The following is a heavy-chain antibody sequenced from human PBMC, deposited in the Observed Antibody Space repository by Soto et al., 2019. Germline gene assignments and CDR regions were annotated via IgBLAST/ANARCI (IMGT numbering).Heavy chain of an antibody. CDR2: ISGYKGDT. V-gene: IGHV1-18*01. Sequence: ASVKVSCKASGYTFTNFGISWVRQAPGQGLEWMGWISGYKGDTKYAQKFQGRVTMTTDTSTSTAYMELSSLRSEDTAVYYCAADLTQGYYFDYWGQGTLVTVSS. J-gene: IGHJ4*02. CDR1: GYTFTNFG. CDR3: AADLTQGYYFDY.